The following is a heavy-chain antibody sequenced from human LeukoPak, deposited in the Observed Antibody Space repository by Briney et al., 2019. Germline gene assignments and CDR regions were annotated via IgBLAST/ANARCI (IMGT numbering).Heavy chain of an antibody. V-gene: IGHV3-48*04. D-gene: IGHD5-18*01. Sequence: GGSLRLSCAASGFTFSSYAMHWVRQAPGKGLEGVSYISSSSSTIYYVDSVKGRFTISRDNAKNSLYLQMNSLRAEDTAVYYCASLGRGYSYGFGPSRRNFDYWGQGTLVTVSS. CDR2: ISSSSSTI. J-gene: IGHJ4*02. CDR1: GFTFSSYA. CDR3: ASLGRGYSYGFGPSRRNFDY.